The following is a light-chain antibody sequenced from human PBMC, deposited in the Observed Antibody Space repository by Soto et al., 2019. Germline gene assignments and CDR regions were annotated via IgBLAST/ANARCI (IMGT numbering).Light chain of an antibody. CDR1: QGISSY. CDR2: GTS. CDR3: QQSFSTPWT. V-gene: IGKV1-39*01. J-gene: IGKJ1*01. Sequence: DIQMTQSPSSLSASVGDSVTITCRASQGISSYLNWYQQKPGKAPKLLIYGTSTLHSGVPSRFSGGASGMDFTLTISSLQPEDFATYFCQQSFSTPWTFGQGTQVE.